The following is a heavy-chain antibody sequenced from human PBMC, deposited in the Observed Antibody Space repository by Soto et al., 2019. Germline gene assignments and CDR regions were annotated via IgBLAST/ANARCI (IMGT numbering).Heavy chain of an antibody. J-gene: IGHJ4*02. CDR1: GGTFSSYA. Sequence: QVQLVQSGAEVKKPGSSVKVSCKASGGTFSSYAISWVRQAPGQGLEWMGGIIPIFGTANYAQKFQGRVTITADESTSTAYMELSSLRSEDTAVYYCARSHLGGSYYLGGYWGQGTLVTVSS. V-gene: IGHV1-69*01. CDR2: IIPIFGTA. CDR3: ARSHLGGSYYLGGY. D-gene: IGHD1-26*01.